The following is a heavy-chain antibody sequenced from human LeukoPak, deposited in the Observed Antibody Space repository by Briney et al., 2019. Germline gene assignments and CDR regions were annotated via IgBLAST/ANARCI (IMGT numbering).Heavy chain of an antibody. CDR1: GFSFNSYT. J-gene: IGHJ5*02. V-gene: IGHV3-21*01. CDR2: ISPVSSYT. D-gene: IGHD2/OR15-2a*01. Sequence: PGGSLRLSCLASGFSFNSYTMNWVREAPGKGLEWVSTISPVSSYTWYAESVKGRFTISRDNPKNSLYLQMDSLRAEDTAVYFCVRQRVGYFRSWGQGTLVTVSS. CDR3: VRQRVGYFRS.